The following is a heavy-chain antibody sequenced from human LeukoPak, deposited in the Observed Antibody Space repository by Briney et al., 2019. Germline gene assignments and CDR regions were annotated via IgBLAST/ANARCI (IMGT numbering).Heavy chain of an antibody. Sequence: GVSVRLSCAASGFTFNSYSMNWVRQAPGKGLVWVSSISYSSIYISFAESVKGRFSISRDNARNTVYLQMYSLRAEDTAVYYCARGFELITFGGAIGKLNWFDSWGQGTLVTVSS. CDR3: ARGFELITFGGAIGKLNWFDS. CDR2: ISYSSIYI. CDR1: GFTFNSYS. D-gene: IGHD3-16*02. V-gene: IGHV3-21*04. J-gene: IGHJ5*01.